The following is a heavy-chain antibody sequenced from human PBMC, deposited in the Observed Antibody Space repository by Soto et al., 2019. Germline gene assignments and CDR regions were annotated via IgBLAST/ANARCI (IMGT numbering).Heavy chain of an antibody. CDR2: ISSGGEYT. J-gene: IGHJ6*03. V-gene: IGHV3-21*06. Sequence: EVQLVESGGGLVKPGGSLRLSCVVSGFTFSSYSMNWVRQAPGKGLEWVSSISSGGEYTYYADSVKGRFTISRDNAKNSVYLQMNSLTAEDTALYYCARDLKASQYDYYCMDVWGKGPKVTVSS. CDR3: ARDLKASQYDYYCMDV. CDR1: GFTFSSYS.